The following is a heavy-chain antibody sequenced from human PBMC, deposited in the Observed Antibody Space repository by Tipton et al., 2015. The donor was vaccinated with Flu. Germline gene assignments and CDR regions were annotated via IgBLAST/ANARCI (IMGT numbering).Heavy chain of an antibody. CDR3: ARGSGYANVYLDS. CDR1: GGSISSSSYY. D-gene: IGHD5-12*01. CDR2: IYYSGST. J-gene: IGHJ4*02. V-gene: IGHV4-39*07. Sequence: TLSLTCTVSGGSISSSSYYWGWIRQPPGKGLEWIGSIYYSGSTYYNPSLKSRVTISVDTSKNQFSPKVSSLTAADTAVYYCARGSGYANVYLDSWGQGTLVAVSS.